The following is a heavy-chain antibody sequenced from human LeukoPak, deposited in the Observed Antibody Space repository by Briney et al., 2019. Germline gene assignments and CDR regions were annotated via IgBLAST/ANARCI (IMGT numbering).Heavy chain of an antibody. Sequence: GGSLRLSCAASGFTFSSYAMSWVRQAPGKGLEWVSAISGSGGSTYNADSVKGRFTISRDNSKNTLYLQMNSPRAEDTAVYYCAKAPVGYYYDSSGERYFDYWGQGTLVTVSS. CDR3: AKAPVGYYYDSSGERYFDY. J-gene: IGHJ4*02. CDR2: ISGSGGST. V-gene: IGHV3-23*01. D-gene: IGHD3-22*01. CDR1: GFTFSSYA.